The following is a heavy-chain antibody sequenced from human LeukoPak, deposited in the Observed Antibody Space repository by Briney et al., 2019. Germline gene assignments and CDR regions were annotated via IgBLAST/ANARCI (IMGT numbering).Heavy chain of an antibody. CDR2: MSARGSIT. D-gene: IGHD1-1*01. V-gene: IGHV3-23*01. J-gene: IGHJ5*02. CDR3: AYLGLSSDWNDVPGPQIDL. CDR1: GFTFLDYA. Sequence: GGSLRLSCTASGFTFLDYAMNWVREAPGKGLEGVETMSARGSITFYADSVKGRFTISREDSKNLLNLQMNSLRADDTAVYYCAYLGLSSDWNDVPGPQIDLWGQGTLVTVSS.